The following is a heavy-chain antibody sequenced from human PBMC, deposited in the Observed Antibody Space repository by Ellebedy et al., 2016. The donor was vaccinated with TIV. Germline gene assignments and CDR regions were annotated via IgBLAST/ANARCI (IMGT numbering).Heavy chain of an antibody. Sequence: SETLSLTXTVSGVSISGDYWNWIRQPPGRGLEWIGFIYYSGRTNYNPSLKSRVTISVDTSKNQFSLKLNSVTAADTAVYYCARKRDGSYIDYWGQGTLVTVSS. CDR1: GVSISGDY. CDR2: IYYSGRT. V-gene: IGHV4-59*01. J-gene: IGHJ4*02. CDR3: ARKRDGSYIDY. D-gene: IGHD2-15*01.